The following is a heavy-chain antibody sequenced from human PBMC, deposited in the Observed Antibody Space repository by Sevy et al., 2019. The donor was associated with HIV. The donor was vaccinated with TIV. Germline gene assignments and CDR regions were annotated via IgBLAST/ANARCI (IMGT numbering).Heavy chain of an antibody. Sequence: GGSLRLSCAASGFTFTNYGMHWVRQAPGKGLEWVSGISNSGANTYYADSVRGRFTVSSDNSKNMVYLQLNSLRAEDTAIYYCAKEWTLLSDWYGEFDYWGQGTLVTVSS. CDR3: AKEWTLLSDWYGEFDY. V-gene: IGHV3-23*01. J-gene: IGHJ4*02. CDR1: GFTFTNYG. D-gene: IGHD6-19*01. CDR2: ISNSGANT.